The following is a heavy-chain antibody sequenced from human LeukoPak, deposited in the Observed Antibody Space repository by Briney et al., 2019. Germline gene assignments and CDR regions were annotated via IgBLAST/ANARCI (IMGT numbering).Heavy chain of an antibody. J-gene: IGHJ4*02. CDR3: ARDRGLNVCPSDY. CDR1: GYTFTSYY. V-gene: IGHV1-46*01. D-gene: IGHD3-10*01. Sequence: ASVKVSCTASGYTFTSYYMHWVRQAPGEGLEWMGIINPSGGSTSYAQKFQGRVTMTSDTSTSTVYMELSGLRSEDTAVYYCARDRGLNVCPSDYWGQGTLVIVSS. CDR2: INPSGGST.